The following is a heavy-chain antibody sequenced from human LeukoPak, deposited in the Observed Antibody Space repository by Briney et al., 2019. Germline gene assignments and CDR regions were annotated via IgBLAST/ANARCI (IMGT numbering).Heavy chain of an antibody. D-gene: IGHD6-6*01. Sequence: GALVKVSCKASGGTFSSYAISWVRQAPGQGLEWMGGIIPIFGTANYAQKFQGRVTITTDESTSTAYMELSSLRSEDTAVYYCASWAASSLDYYYYMDVWGKGTTVTVSS. V-gene: IGHV1-69*05. CDR3: ASWAASSLDYYYYMDV. J-gene: IGHJ6*03. CDR2: IIPIFGTA. CDR1: GGTFSSYA.